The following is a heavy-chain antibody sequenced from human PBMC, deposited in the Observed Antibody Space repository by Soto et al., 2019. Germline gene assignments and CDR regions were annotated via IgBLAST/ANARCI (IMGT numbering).Heavy chain of an antibody. CDR1: GYSFTNYW. Sequence: GESLKISCKDSGYSFTNYWIAWVRQMPGKGLEWMGIIYPGDSDTRYSPSFQGQVTISVDKSTSTAYLQWSSLKASDTAMYYWARRGGGTKKYGVDVGGKGHTVTDS. D-gene: IGHD3-16*01. J-gene: IGHJ6*04. V-gene: IGHV5-51*01. CDR2: IYPGDSDT. CDR3: ARRGGGTKKYGVDV.